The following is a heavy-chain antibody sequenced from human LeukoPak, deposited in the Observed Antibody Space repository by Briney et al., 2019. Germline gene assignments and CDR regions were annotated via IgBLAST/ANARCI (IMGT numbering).Heavy chain of an antibody. CDR3: ARALPPEYYFDY. CDR2: IYYSGST. Sequence: SETLSLTCTVSGGSISSYYWSWIRQPPGKGLEWIGYIYYSGSTNYNPSLKSRVTISVDTSKNQFSLKLSSVTAADTAVYYCARALPPEYYFDYWGQGTLVTVSS. J-gene: IGHJ4*02. V-gene: IGHV4-59*01. CDR1: GGSISSYY.